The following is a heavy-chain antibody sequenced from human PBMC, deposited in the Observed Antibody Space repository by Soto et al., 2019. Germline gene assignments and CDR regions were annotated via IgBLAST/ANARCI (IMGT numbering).Heavy chain of an antibody. CDR1: GFTFSHAW. Sequence: EVPLVESGGGLVKPGGSLRLSCAASGFTFSHAWMNWFRQAPGKGLEWVGRIKSKTDGGTTDYAAPVKGRFTISRDDSKNTLYLQMNSLKTEDTAVYYCTMYSSSWYVGYWGQGTLVTVSS. CDR2: IKSKTDGGTT. J-gene: IGHJ4*02. V-gene: IGHV3-15*07. D-gene: IGHD6-13*01. CDR3: TMYSSSWYVGY.